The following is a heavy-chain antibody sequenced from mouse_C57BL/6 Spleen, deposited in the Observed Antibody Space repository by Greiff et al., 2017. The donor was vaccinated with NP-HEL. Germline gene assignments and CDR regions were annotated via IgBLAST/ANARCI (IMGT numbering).Heavy chain of an antibody. CDR1: GFTFSDYY. D-gene: IGHD3-2*02. CDR2: INYDGSST. CDR3: ARGDSSGSSWFAY. Sequence: EVHLVESEGGLVQPGSSMKLSCTASGFTFSDYYMAWVRQVPEKGLEWVANINYDGSSTYYLDSLKSRFIISRDNAKNILYLQMSSLKSEDTATYYCARGDSSGSSWFAYWGQGTLVTVSA. J-gene: IGHJ3*01. V-gene: IGHV5-16*01.